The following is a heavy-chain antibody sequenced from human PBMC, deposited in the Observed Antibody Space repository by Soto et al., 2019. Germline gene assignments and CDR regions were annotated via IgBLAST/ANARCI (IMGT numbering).Heavy chain of an antibody. D-gene: IGHD1-1*01. J-gene: IGHJ3*01. CDR3: ATWNEREHAYDV. CDR1: GFTISGKKY. V-gene: IGHV3-53*01. Sequence: DVQLVESGGGLIQPGESLRLSCAAFGFTISGKKYVAWVRQAPGKGLGWVSALYDLDGSFYAASVKGRFTTSSDSSKTTVYLQMNDLRPDDTAVYYCATWNEREHAYDVWGQGTTVTVSS. CDR2: LYDLDGS.